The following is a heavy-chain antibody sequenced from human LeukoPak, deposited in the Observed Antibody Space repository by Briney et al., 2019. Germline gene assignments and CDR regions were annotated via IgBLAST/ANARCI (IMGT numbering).Heavy chain of an antibody. CDR1: GFTFSSYG. Sequence: GRSLRLSCAASGFTFSSYGMHWVRQAPGKGLEWVAVISYDGSNKYYADSVKGRFTISRDNSKNTLYLQMNSLRAEDTAVYYCGKGYCSGGSCSRDWFDPWGQGTLVTVSS. CDR2: ISYDGSNK. CDR3: GKGYCSGGSCSRDWFDP. J-gene: IGHJ5*02. V-gene: IGHV3-30*18. D-gene: IGHD2-15*01.